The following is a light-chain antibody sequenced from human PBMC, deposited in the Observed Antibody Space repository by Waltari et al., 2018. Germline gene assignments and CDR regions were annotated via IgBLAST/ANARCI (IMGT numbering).Light chain of an antibody. CDR1: QSISGC. Sequence: DIQMTQSPSTLSESVGDRVTIPCRASQSISGCLAWYKQKPGKAPNLLIYKASSLESGVPSRFSGSGSGTEFTLTISSLQPDDFATFYCQQHNTYPLTFGGGTKVEIK. CDR2: KAS. CDR3: QQHNTYPLT. V-gene: IGKV1-5*03. J-gene: IGKJ4*01.